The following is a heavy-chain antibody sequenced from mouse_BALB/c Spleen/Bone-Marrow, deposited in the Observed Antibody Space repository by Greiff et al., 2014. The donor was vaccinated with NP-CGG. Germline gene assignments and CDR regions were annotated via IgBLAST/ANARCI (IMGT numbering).Heavy chain of an antibody. V-gene: IGHV1-87*01. CDR2: IYPGDGDT. D-gene: IGHD4-1*01. Sequence: QVQLKQSGAELARPGASVKLSCKASGYTFTSYWMQWVKQRPGQGLEWIGAIYPGDGDTRYTQKFKGKATLTADKSSSTAYMRLSSLASEDSAVYYCARTWEFAYWGQGTLVTVSA. J-gene: IGHJ3*01. CDR1: GYTFTSYW. CDR3: ARTWEFAY.